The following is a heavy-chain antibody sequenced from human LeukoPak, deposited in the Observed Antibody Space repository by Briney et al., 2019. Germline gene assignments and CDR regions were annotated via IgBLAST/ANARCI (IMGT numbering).Heavy chain of an antibody. V-gene: IGHV3-30*18. Sequence: GGSLRLSCAASGFTFSSYDRHWVRQAPGKGLEWVAVISYDGSNKYYADSVKGRFTISRDNSKNTLYLQMDSLRAEDTAVYYCAKVITMIVVAGAFDIWGQGTMVTVSS. D-gene: IGHD3-22*01. CDR1: GFTFSSYD. CDR2: ISYDGSNK. CDR3: AKVITMIVVAGAFDI. J-gene: IGHJ3*02.